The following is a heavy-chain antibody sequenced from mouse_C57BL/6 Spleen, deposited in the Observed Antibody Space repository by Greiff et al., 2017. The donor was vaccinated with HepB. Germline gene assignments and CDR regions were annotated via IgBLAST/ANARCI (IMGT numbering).Heavy chain of an antibody. CDR3: ARSPDYGSSARYVDV. J-gene: IGHJ1*03. D-gene: IGHD1-1*01. Sequence: EVKLVEPGGGLVQPGGSLKLSCAASGFTFSDYYMYWVRQTPEKRLEWVAYISNGGGSTYYTDTVKGRFTISRDNAKNTLYLQMSRLKSEDTAMYYCARSPDYGSSARYVDVWGTGTTVTVSS. CDR1: GFTFSDYY. V-gene: IGHV5-12*01. CDR2: ISNGGGST.